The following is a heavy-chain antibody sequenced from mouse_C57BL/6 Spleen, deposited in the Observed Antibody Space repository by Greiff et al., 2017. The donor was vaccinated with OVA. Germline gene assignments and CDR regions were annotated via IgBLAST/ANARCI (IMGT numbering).Heavy chain of an antibody. Sequence: EVKLVESGGGLVKPGGSLKLSCAASGFTFSSYAMSWVRQTPEKRLEWVATISDGGSYTYYPDNVKGRFTISRDNAKNNLYLQMSHLKSEDTAMYYCARDDYDGIAYWGQGTLVTVSA. CDR2: ISDGGSYT. CDR3: ARDDYDGIAY. J-gene: IGHJ3*01. V-gene: IGHV5-4*01. D-gene: IGHD2-4*01. CDR1: GFTFSSYA.